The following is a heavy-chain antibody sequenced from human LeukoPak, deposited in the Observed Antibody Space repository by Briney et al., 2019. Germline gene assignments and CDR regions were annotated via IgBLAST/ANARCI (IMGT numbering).Heavy chain of an antibody. J-gene: IGHJ3*02. V-gene: IGHV1-69*05. CDR3: AKGGNWNDWGAFDI. CDR1: GGTFSSYA. D-gene: IGHD1-1*01. Sequence: ASVKVSCKASGGTFSSYAISWVRQAPGQGLEWMGGIIPIFGTANYAQKFQGRVTITTDESTSTAYMELSSLRSEDTAVYYCAKGGNWNDWGAFDIWGQGTMVTVSS. CDR2: IIPIFGTA.